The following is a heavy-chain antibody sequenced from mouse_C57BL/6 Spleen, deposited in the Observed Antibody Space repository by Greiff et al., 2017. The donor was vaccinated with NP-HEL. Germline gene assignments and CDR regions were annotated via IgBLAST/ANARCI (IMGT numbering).Heavy chain of an antibody. CDR3: ARDEGTYYGNYGRVWFAY. CDR2: ISYDGSN. V-gene: IGHV3-6*01. CDR1: GYSITSGYY. Sequence: DVQLQESGPGLVKPSQSLSLTCSVTGYSITSGYYWNWIRQFPGNKLEWMGYISYDGSNNYNPSLKNPISITRDTSKNQFFLKLNSVTTEDTATYYCARDEGTYYGNYGRVWFAYWGQGTLVTVSA. J-gene: IGHJ3*01. D-gene: IGHD2-10*01.